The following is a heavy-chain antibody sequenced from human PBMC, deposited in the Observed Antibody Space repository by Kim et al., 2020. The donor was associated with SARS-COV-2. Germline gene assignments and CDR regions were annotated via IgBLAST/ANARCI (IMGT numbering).Heavy chain of an antibody. Sequence: GGSLRLSCAASGFTFSSYSMNWVRQAPGKGLEWVSSISSSSSYIYYADSVKGRFTISRDNAKNSLYLQMNSLRAEDTAVYYCSRDPSGSYYYYYYYMDVWGKGTTVTVSS. J-gene: IGHJ6*03. CDR2: ISSSSSYI. CDR3: SRDPSGSYYYYYYYMDV. D-gene: IGHD3-10*01. V-gene: IGHV3-21*01. CDR1: GFTFSSYS.